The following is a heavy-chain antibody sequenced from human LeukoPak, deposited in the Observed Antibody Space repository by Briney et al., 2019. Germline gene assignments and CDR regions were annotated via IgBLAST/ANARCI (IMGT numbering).Heavy chain of an antibody. V-gene: IGHV1-69*05. CDR3: ARAAGYSYGPTFDY. J-gene: IGHJ4*02. Sequence: ASVKVSCKASGGTFISYAISWVRQAPGQGLEWLGRIIPIFGTANYAQKFQGRVTITTDESTSTAYMELSSLRSEDTAVYYCARAAGYSYGPTFDYWGQGTLVTVSS. CDR1: GGTFISYA. CDR2: IIPIFGTA. D-gene: IGHD5-18*01.